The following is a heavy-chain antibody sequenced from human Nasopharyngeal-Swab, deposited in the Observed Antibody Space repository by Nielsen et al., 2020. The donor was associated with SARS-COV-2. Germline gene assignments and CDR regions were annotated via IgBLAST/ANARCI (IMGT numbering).Heavy chain of an antibody. Sequence: WIRQPPGKGLEWIGYIYYSGSTYYNPSLKSRVTISVDTSKNQLSLKLSSVTAADTAVYYCARVGAYYYDSSGQKHWYFDLWGRGTLVTVSS. CDR3: ARVGAYYYDSSGQKHWYFDL. V-gene: IGHV4-30-4*01. D-gene: IGHD3-22*01. CDR2: IYYSGST. J-gene: IGHJ2*01.